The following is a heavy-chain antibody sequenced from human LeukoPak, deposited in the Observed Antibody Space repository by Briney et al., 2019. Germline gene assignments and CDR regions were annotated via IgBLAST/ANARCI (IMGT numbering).Heavy chain of an antibody. J-gene: IGHJ6*02. CDR1: GSTFSSYA. V-gene: IGHV3-23*01. D-gene: IGHD3-3*01. CDR3: AKKGVAQYDFWSGYLGMDV. CDR2: ISGSGGST. Sequence: AGGSLRLSCAASGSTFSSYAMSWVRQAPGKGLEWVSAISGSGGSTYYADSVKGRFTISRDNSKNTLYLQMNSLRAEDTAVYYCAKKGVAQYDFWSGYLGMDVWGQGTTVTVSS.